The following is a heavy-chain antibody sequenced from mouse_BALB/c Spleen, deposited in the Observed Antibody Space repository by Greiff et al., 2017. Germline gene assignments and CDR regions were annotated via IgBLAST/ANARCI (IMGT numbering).Heavy chain of an antibody. CDR1: GFTFSDYY. D-gene: IGHD4-1*01. Sequence: EVQRVESGGGLVKPGGSLKLSCAASGFTFSDYYMYWVRQTPEKRLEWVATISDGGSYTYYPDSVKGRFTISRDNAKNNLYLQMSSLKSEDTAMYYCARETGTRYYAMDYWGQGTSVTVSS. CDR2: ISDGGSYT. V-gene: IGHV5-4*02. CDR3: ARETGTRYYAMDY. J-gene: IGHJ4*01.